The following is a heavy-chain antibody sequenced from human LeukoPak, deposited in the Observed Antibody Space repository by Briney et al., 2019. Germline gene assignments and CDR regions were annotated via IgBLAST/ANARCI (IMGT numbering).Heavy chain of an antibody. J-gene: IGHJ4*02. Sequence: VGSLRLSCAASGFTFSSYGMHWVRLAPGKGLEWVAIIWYDGSNKYYADSVKGRFTISRDNSKNTVYLQMDSLRAEDTAVYYCAVWGASGWTFDYWGQGTLVTVSS. D-gene: IGHD6-19*01. CDR2: IWYDGSNK. V-gene: IGHV3-33*01. CDR3: AVWGASGWTFDY. CDR1: GFTFSSYG.